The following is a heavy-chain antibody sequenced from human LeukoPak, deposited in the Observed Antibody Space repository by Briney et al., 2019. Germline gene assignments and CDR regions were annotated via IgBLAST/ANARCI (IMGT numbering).Heavy chain of an antibody. CDR3: AKGLRYFDRLFNNWFDP. D-gene: IGHD3-9*01. Sequence: GGSLRLSCAASGFTFSSYSMNWVRQAPGKGLEWVSSISSSGSTIYYADSVKGRFTISRDNAKNSLYLQMNSLRAEDTAVYYCAKGLRYFDRLFNNWFDPWGQGTLVTVSS. V-gene: IGHV3-21*04. CDR1: GFTFSSYS. CDR2: ISSSGSTI. J-gene: IGHJ5*02.